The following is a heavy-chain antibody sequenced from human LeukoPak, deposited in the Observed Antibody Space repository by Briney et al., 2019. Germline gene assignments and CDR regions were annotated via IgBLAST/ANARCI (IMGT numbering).Heavy chain of an antibody. J-gene: IGHJ3*02. Sequence: GGSLRLSCEASEFNFNGYGMHWVRQAPGKRLEWVAVIWHDGSNKYYADSVKGRFTISRDNSKNTLYLQMNSLRAEDTAVYYCARLLYFAFDIWGQGTMVTVSS. V-gene: IGHV3-33*01. CDR1: EFNFNGYG. D-gene: IGHD2/OR15-2a*01. CDR3: ARLLYFAFDI. CDR2: IWHDGSNK.